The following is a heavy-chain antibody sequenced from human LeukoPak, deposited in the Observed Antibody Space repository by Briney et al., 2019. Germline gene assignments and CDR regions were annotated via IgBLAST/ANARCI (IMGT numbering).Heavy chain of an antibody. CDR2: IYDSGST. Sequence: SETLSLTCSVSGGSISSNYWSWIRQPPGKGLEWIGYIYDSGSTNYNPSLKSRVTISVDTSKNQLSLKLSSVTAADTAVYYCARDRGTGDHDYWGQGTLVTVSS. CDR3: ARDRGTGDHDY. V-gene: IGHV4-59*01. CDR1: GGSISSNY. D-gene: IGHD7-27*01. J-gene: IGHJ4*02.